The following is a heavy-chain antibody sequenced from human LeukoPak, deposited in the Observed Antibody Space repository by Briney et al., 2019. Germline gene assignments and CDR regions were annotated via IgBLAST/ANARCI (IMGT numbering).Heavy chain of an antibody. CDR3: ARQGLIVGATRDAFDI. CDR2: IYYSGST. D-gene: IGHD1-26*01. Sequence: PSETLSLTCTVSGGSISSSSYYWGWIRQPPGKGLEWIGSIYYSGSTYYNPSLKSRVTISVDTSKNQFSLKLSSVTAADTAVYYCARQGLIVGATRDAFDIWGQGTMVTVPS. V-gene: IGHV4-39*01. CDR1: GGSISSSSYY. J-gene: IGHJ3*02.